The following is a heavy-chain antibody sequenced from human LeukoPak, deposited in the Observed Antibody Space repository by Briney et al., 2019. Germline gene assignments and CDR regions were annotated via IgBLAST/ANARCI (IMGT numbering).Heavy chain of an antibody. CDR2: IYSGGST. D-gene: IGHD3-10*01. CDR1: GFTVSSNY. Sequence: GGSLRLSCAASGFTVSSNYMSWVRQAPGKGLEWVSVIYSGGSTYYADSVKGRFTISRDNSKNTLYLQMNTLRAEDTAVYYCAKALWFGELTAFGYWGQGTLVTVSS. J-gene: IGHJ4*02. CDR3: AKALWFGELTAFGY. V-gene: IGHV3-53*01.